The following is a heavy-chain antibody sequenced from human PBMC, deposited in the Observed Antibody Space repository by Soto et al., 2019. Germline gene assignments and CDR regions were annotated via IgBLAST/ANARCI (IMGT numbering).Heavy chain of an antibody. J-gene: IGHJ6*02. V-gene: IGHV1-46*01. CDR2: INPSGGST. CDR1: GYTFTSYY. Sequence: ASVKVSCKASGYTFTSYYMHWVRQAPGQGLEWMGIINPSGGSTSYAQKFQGRVTMTRDTSTSTVYMELSSLRSEDTAVYYCARAPYYDILTGYQIYYYGMDVWGQGTTVTVSS. D-gene: IGHD3-9*01. CDR3: ARAPYYDILTGYQIYYYGMDV.